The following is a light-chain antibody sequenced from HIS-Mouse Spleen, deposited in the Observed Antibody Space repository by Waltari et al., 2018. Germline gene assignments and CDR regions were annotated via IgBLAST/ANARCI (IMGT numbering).Light chain of an antibody. Sequence: DIVMTQSPATLSVSPVERATLSCRASQRVSSNLAWYQQKPCQAPRLLIYGASTRATGIPARFSGSGSGTEFTLTISSLQSEDFAVYYCQQYNNWPPLTFGGGTKVEIK. J-gene: IGKJ4*01. V-gene: IGKV3-15*01. CDR2: GAS. CDR3: QQYNNWPPLT. CDR1: QRVSSN.